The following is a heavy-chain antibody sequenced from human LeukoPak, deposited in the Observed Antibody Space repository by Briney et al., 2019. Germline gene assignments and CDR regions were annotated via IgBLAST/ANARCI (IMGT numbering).Heavy chain of an antibody. J-gene: IGHJ4*02. V-gene: IGHV4-61*09. CDR3: ARAGGSVGWYGTIDS. CDR1: GGSISSGSYY. D-gene: IGHD6-19*01. CDR2: LYTSGTT. Sequence: SETLSLTCTVSGGSISSGSYYWTWIRQPAGKGLEWIGHLYTSGTTSYNPSLQSRVTISADTSKHQFSLRLTSVTAADTAVYHCARAGGSVGWYGTIDSWGQGTLVTVSS.